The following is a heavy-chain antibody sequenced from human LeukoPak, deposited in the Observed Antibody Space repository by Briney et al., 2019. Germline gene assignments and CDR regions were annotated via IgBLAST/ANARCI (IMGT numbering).Heavy chain of an antibody. V-gene: IGHV4-59*01. CDR1: GGSISSYY. Sequence: SETLSLTCTVSGGSISSYYWSWIRQPPGKGLEWIGYIYYSGSTNYNPSLKSRVSMSVDTSKNQFSLTLTSVTVADTAFYYCARGGIRGYSAFDNLDFWGLGTHVTVSS. D-gene: IGHD5-12*01. J-gene: IGHJ4*02. CDR3: ARGGIRGYSAFDNLDF. CDR2: IYYSGST.